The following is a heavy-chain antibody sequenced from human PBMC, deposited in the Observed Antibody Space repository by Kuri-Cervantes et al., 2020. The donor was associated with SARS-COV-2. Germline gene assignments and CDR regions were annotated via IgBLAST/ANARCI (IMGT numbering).Heavy chain of an antibody. Sequence: GGSLRLSCAASGFTFSSYSMNWVRQAPGKGLEWVSSISSSSSYIYYADSVKGRFTISRDNAKNSLYLQMNGLRAEDTAVYYCAREIYSSSRYDAYYYMDVWGKGTTVTVSS. D-gene: IGHD6-13*01. CDR3: AREIYSSSRYDAYYYMDV. CDR2: ISSSSSYI. J-gene: IGHJ6*03. V-gene: IGHV3-21*04. CDR1: GFTFSSYS.